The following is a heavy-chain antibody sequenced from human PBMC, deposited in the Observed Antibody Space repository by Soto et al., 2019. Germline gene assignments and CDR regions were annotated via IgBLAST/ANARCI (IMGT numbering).Heavy chain of an antibody. CDR1: GCTFSNFA. D-gene: IGHD1-1*01. Sequence: QLLESGGGFVQPGGSLRLSCVASGCTFSNFAMAWVRQAPGEGLEWVSAISGSGDDTFYADSMKGRFTISRDNSKGTLYLQINSLRAEDTAVYYCANPIPKTGTTFGFWGQGTLVTVSS. V-gene: IGHV3-23*01. J-gene: IGHJ4*02. CDR3: ANPIPKTGTTFGF. CDR2: ISGSGDDT.